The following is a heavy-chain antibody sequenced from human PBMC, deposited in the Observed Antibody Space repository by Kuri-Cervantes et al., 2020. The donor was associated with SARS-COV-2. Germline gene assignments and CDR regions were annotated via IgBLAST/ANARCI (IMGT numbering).Heavy chain of an antibody. J-gene: IGHJ4*02. CDR1: GYSISSGYY. CDR2: IYHSGST. Sequence: SETLSLTCAVSGYSISSGYYWGWIRQPPGKGLEWIGSIYHSGSTYYNPSLKSRVTISVDTSKNQFSLKLSSVTAADTAVYYCARLKGSYYTPLIFDYWGQGTLVTVSS. CDR3: ARLKGSYYTPLIFDY. D-gene: IGHD3-10*01. V-gene: IGHV4-38-2*01.